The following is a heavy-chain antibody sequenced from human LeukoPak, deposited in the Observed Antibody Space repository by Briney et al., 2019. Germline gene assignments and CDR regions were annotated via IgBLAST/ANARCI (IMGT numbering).Heavy chain of an antibody. CDR2: INPSSGST. D-gene: IGHD3-22*01. V-gene: IGHV1-46*01. Sequence: ASVKVSCKASGYTFTSYYIHWVRQAPGQGLEWMGIINPSSGSTSYAQKFQGRVTMTRDTSTSTVYMELSSLASEDTAVFYCARGPNYYDSNGYDDAFDIWGQGTMVTVS. CDR3: ARGPNYYDSNGYDDAFDI. CDR1: GYTFTSYY. J-gene: IGHJ3*02.